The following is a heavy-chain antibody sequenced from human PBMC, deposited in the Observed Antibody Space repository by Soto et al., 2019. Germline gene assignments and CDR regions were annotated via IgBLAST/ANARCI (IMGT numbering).Heavy chain of an antibody. CDR3: ARDGLSNYYGMDV. CDR1: GGTFSSYA. Sequence: GASVKVSCKASGGTFSSYAISWVRQAPGQGLEWIGGIIPIFGTANYAQEFQGRVTITADESTSTAYMELSSLRSEDTAVYYCARDGLSNYYGMDVWGQGTTVTVSS. J-gene: IGHJ6*02. CDR2: IIPIFGTA. V-gene: IGHV1-69*13. D-gene: IGHD2-15*01.